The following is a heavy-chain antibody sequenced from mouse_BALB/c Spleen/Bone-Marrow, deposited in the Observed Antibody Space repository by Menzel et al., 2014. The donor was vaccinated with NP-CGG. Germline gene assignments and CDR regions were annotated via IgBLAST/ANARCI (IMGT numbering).Heavy chain of an antibody. CDR1: GFSLTGYG. D-gene: IGHD4-1*01. CDR2: IWGDGST. V-gene: IGHV2-6-7*01. CDR3: ARDEEGAGTGLYAMDY. Sequence: QVQLKESGPGLVAPSQGLSITCTVSGFSLTGYGVYWIRQPPGKGLEWLGMIWGDGSTDYNSVLKSRLTISKDNSKSQVFLKMNSLQTDDTARYYGARDEEGAGTGLYAMDYWGQGTSVTVSS. J-gene: IGHJ4*01.